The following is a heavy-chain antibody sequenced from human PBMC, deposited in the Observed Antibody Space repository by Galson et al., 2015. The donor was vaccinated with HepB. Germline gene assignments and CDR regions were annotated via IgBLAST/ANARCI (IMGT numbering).Heavy chain of an antibody. CDR2: ISVSSSYT. CDR1: GFTFGDYY. CDR3: AREALVRGVLDYYYYGMDV. D-gene: IGHD3-10*01. Sequence: SLRLSCAASGFTFGDYYMSWIRQAPGKGLEWVTYISVSSSYTSYTDSVKGRFTISRDNANNSLYLQMNSLRAEDTAVYYCAREALVRGVLDYYYYGMDVWGQGTTVTVSS. V-gene: IGHV3-11*05. J-gene: IGHJ6*02.